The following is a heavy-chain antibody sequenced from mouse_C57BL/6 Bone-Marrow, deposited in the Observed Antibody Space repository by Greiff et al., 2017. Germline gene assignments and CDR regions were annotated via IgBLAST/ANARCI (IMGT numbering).Heavy chain of an antibody. CDR2: IDPSDSYT. V-gene: IGHV1-69*01. CDR1: GYTFTSYW. Sequence: QVQLQQPGAELVMPGASVKLSCKASGYTFTSYWMHWVKQRPGQGLEWIGEIDPSDSYTNYNQKFKGKSTLTVDKSSSTAYMQLSSLTSEDSAVYYCAREGGLEGYGDWYFDVWGTGTTVTVSS. CDR3: AREGGLEGYGDWYFDV. J-gene: IGHJ1*03. D-gene: IGHD2-3*01.